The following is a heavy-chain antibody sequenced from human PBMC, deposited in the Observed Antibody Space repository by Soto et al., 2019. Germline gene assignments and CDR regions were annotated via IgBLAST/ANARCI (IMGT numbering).Heavy chain of an antibody. CDR3: SRAEYYSNYLGYYYYYMDV. CDR1: GFTFSSYW. V-gene: IGHV3-74*01. CDR2: INSDGSST. Sequence: PGGSLRLSCAASGFTFSSYWMHWVRQAPGKGLVWVSRINSDGSSTSYADSVKGRFAISRDNAKNTLYLQMNSLRAEDTAVYYFSRAEYYSNYLGYYYYYMDVWGKGTTVTVSS. J-gene: IGHJ6*03. D-gene: IGHD4-4*01.